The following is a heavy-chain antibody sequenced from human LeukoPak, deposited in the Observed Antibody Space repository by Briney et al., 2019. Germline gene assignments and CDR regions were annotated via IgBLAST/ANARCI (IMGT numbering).Heavy chain of an antibody. V-gene: IGHV4-59*12. CDR2: IYYSGST. D-gene: IGHD3-9*01. CDR3: ARRVARDYDILTGYQQVDY. Sequence: SETLSLTCTVSGGSISSYYWSWIRQPPGKGLEWIGYIYYSGSTNYNPSLKSRVTISVDTSKNQFSLKLSSVTAADTAVYYCARRVARDYDILTGYQQVDYWGQGTLVTVSS. J-gene: IGHJ4*02. CDR1: GGSISSYY.